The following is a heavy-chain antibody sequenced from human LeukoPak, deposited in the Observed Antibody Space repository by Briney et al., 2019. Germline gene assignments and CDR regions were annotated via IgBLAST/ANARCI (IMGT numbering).Heavy chain of an antibody. Sequence: GGSLRLSCEASGFTFSTFAMIWVRQPPGKGLEWVSSISGSSSDIYYADSVKGRFTISRDNSKNSLYLQMKSLRAEDTALYYCARRGYHDYSGFDYWGQGTLVTVSS. J-gene: IGHJ4*02. CDR2: ISGSSSDI. V-gene: IGHV3-21*01. CDR3: ARRGYHDYSGFDY. CDR1: GFTFSTFA. D-gene: IGHD3-16*01.